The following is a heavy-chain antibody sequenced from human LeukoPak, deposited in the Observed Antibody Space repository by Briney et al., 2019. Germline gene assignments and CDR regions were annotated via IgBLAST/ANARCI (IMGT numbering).Heavy chain of an antibody. J-gene: IGHJ6*03. CDR1: GESFRGYY. V-gene: IGHV4-34*12. D-gene: IGHD3-10*01. Sequence: SETLSLTCGVSGESFRGYYWSWIRQPPGQGLEWIGEILHSGDTNYNPSLKSRVSMFIDTSKNQFSLTLSSVPSADTAVYYCARLLVRAGASPCYVMCVWAKVATVTV. CDR2: ILHSGDT. CDR3: ARLLVRAGASPCYVMCV.